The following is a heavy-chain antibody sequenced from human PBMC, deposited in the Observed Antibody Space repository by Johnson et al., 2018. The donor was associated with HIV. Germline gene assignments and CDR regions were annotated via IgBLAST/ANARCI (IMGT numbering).Heavy chain of an antibody. CDR1: GFTLSSFP. Sequence: QVQLVESGGGVVRPGGSLRLSCAASGFTLSSFPLHWVRQAPGRGLEWVAVVSPDGRDKYYGEYVKGRFTISRDNAKNTLYLQMNSLRAEDTALYYCARGGWLATNHAFDIWGQGTMVTVSS. V-gene: IGHV3-30*04. CDR2: VSPDGRDK. J-gene: IGHJ3*02. D-gene: IGHD5-24*01. CDR3: ARGGWLATNHAFDI.